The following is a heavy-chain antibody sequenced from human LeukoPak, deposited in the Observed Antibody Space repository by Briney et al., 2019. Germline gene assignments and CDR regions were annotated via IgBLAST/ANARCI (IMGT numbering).Heavy chain of an antibody. Sequence: ASVKVSCKASGYAFTSYAMHWVRQAPGQRLEWMGWINAGNGNTKYSQKFQGRVTITRVTSASTAYMELSSLRSEDTAVYYCAREGAGYSYGYLGFDYWGQGTLVTVSS. D-gene: IGHD5-18*01. CDR3: AREGAGYSYGYLGFDY. J-gene: IGHJ4*02. CDR2: INAGNGNT. CDR1: GYAFTSYA. V-gene: IGHV1-3*01.